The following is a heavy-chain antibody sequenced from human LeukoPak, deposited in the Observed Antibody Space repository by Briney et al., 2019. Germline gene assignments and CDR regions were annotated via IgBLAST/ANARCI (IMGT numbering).Heavy chain of an antibody. V-gene: IGHV3-23*01. CDR1: GFTFSSYG. CDR3: AKASSSGDSSSWNN. D-gene: IGHD6-13*01. J-gene: IGHJ4*02. CDR2: ISGSGGST. Sequence: GGTLRLSCAASGFTFSSYGMSWVRQAPGKGLEWVSDISGSGGSTYYADSVKGRFTISRDNSKKALHLQMNSLRAEDTAVYYCAKASSSGDSSSWNNWGQGILVTVSS.